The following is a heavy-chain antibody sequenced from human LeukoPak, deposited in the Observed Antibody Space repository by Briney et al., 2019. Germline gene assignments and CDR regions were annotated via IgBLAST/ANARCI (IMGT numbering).Heavy chain of an antibody. CDR2: IYSGGST. D-gene: IGHD6-6*01. CDR3: ARGGSSSGDFDY. V-gene: IGHV3-53*04. Sequence: GGSLRLSCAASGITFSTYSMNWVRQAPGKGLEWVSVIYSGGSTYYADSVKGRFTISRHNSKNTLYLQMNSLRAEDTAVYYCARGGSSSGDFDYWGQGTLVTVSS. J-gene: IGHJ4*02. CDR1: GITFSTYS.